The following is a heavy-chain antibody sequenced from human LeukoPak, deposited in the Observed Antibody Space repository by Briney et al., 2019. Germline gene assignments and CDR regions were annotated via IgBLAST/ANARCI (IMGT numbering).Heavy chain of an antibody. CDR1: GLTFSNSW. D-gene: IGHD3-10*01. CDR3: AKDHDYYASGPV. CDR2: IKEDGTDK. V-gene: IGHV3-7*05. Sequence: PGGSLRLSCAASGLTFSNSWMTWLRQAPGKGLEWVAHIKEDGTDKYYMDSVTGRFTISRDNTRNSLYLQMNSLRAEDTAVYYCAKDHDYYASGPVWGQGTMVTVSS. J-gene: IGHJ3*01.